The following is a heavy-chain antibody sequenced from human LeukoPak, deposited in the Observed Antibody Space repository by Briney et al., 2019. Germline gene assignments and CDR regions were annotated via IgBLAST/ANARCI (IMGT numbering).Heavy chain of an antibody. CDR1: GGSFSGYY. CDR2: IYYSGST. CDR3: ARPNSSGWYYFDY. D-gene: IGHD6-19*01. J-gene: IGHJ4*02. Sequence: SETLSLTCAVYGGSFSGYYWSWTRQPPGKGLEWIGSIYYSGSTYYNPSLKSRVTISVDTSKNQFSLKLSSVTAADTAVYYCARPNSSGWYYFDYWGQGTLVTVSS. V-gene: IGHV4-34*01.